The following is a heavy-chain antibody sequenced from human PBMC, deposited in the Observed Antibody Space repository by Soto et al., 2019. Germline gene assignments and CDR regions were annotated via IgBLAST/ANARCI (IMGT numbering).Heavy chain of an antibody. Sequence: GGSLRLSCAASGFTFSSYNMNWVRQAPGKGLEWVAFLDSNGSTVHYADSVKGRFTISRDNAKNSLYLQMDSLRAEDTAVYCCARDPYFGAIDYWGLGTLVTVSS. CDR2: LDSNGSTV. D-gene: IGHD3-16*01. V-gene: IGHV3-48*04. CDR3: ARDPYFGAIDY. J-gene: IGHJ4*02. CDR1: GFTFSSYN.